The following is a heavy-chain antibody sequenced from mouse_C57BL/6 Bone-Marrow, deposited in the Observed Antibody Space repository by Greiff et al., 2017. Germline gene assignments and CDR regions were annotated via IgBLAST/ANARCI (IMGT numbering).Heavy chain of an antibody. CDR3: ASSLAY. CDR1: GFTFSSYA. V-gene: IGHV5-4*03. J-gene: IGHJ3*01. Sequence: EVMLVESGGGLVKPGGSLKLSCAASGFTFSSYAMSWVRQTPEKRLEWVATISAGGSYTYYPDNVKGRFTISRDNAKNNLYLQMSHLKSEDTAMYYCASSLAYWGQGTLVTVSA. CDR2: ISAGGSYT.